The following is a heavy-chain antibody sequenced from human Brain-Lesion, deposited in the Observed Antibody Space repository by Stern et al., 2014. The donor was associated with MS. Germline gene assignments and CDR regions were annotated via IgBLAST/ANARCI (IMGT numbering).Heavy chain of an antibody. V-gene: IGHV1-2*02. CDR3: ARDQRGITIFGVVTDYYYLGMDV. D-gene: IGHD3-3*01. CDR1: GYIFTGYY. Sequence: VQLVESGAEVKKPGASGKVSCKTSGYIFTGYYIHWVRQAPGQGLEWMAWINPNTGGPKYAQKFQGRVTMSRETSISTAYVELSSLTSDDTAVYYCARDQRGITIFGVVTDYYYLGMDVWGQGTTVTVSS. J-gene: IGHJ6*02. CDR2: INPNTGGP.